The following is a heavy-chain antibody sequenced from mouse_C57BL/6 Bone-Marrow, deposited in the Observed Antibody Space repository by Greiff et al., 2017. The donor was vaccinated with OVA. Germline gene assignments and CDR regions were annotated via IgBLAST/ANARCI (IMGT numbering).Heavy chain of an antibody. V-gene: IGHV1-74*01. CDR3: AICSNYVLFDY. J-gene: IGHJ2*01. D-gene: IGHD2-5*01. CDR1: GYTFTSYW. CDR2: IHPSASDT. Sequence: VQLQQPGAELVKPGASVKVSCKASGYTFTSYWMHWVKQRPGQGLEWIGRIHPSASDTNYNPKFKGKATLTVDKSSSTAYMQLSSLTSDDSAVYYCAICSNYVLFDYWGQGTTLTVSS.